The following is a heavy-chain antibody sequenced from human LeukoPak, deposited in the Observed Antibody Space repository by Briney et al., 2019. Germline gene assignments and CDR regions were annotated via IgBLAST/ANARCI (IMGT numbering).Heavy chain of an antibody. V-gene: IGHV4-39*07. Sequence: PSETLTLTCTVSGGSISSSSYYWGWIRQPPGKGLEWIGSIHYSGSTNYNPSLKSRVTISVDTSKNQFSLKLSSVTAADTAVYYCARGYCSGGSCYSYYYYNYMDVWGKGTTVTVSS. CDR2: IHYSGST. CDR1: GGSISSSSYY. J-gene: IGHJ6*03. D-gene: IGHD2-15*01. CDR3: ARGYCSGGSCYSYYYYNYMDV.